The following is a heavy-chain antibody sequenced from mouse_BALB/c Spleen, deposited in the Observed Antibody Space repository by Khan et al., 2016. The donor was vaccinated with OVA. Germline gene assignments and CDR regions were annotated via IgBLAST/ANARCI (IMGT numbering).Heavy chain of an antibody. V-gene: IGHV1-26*01. D-gene: IGHD2-14*01. CDR3: ARGYDFFAY. J-gene: IGHJ3*01. Sequence: VQLKQSGPDLVKTGASVTISCKASGYSFTAYYMNWVRLSHGKSLECIGRIHPNTYNINYNQRFKGKAILTVDTSSSTAYMELRSLTSEDSAVYFCARGYDFFAYWGQGTLVTVSA. CDR2: IHPNTYNI. CDR1: GYSFTAYY.